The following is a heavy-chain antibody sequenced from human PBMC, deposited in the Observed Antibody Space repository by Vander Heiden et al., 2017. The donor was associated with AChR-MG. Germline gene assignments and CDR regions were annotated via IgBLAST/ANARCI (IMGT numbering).Heavy chain of an antibody. CDR3: ARPTYGYWNFDI. V-gene: IGHV3-48*02. D-gene: IGHD4-17*01. Sequence: EVQLVESGGGLVQPGGSLRLSCAASGFTFSSYSMNWVRQAPGKGLEWVSYISSGSTTIYYADSVKGRFTISRDNAKNSLYLQMSSLRDEDTAVYYCARPTYGYWNFDIWGRGALVTVSS. J-gene: IGHJ2*01. CDR1: GFTFSSYS. CDR2: ISSGSTTI.